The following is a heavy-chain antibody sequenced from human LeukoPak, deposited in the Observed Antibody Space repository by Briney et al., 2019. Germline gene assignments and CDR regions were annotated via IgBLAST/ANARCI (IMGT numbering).Heavy chain of an antibody. CDR2: ISGSGGST. V-gene: IGHV3-23*01. J-gene: IGHJ3*02. Sequence: PGGSLRLSCAASGFTFNSYAMSWVRQAPGGGLEWVSAISGSGGSTYYADSVKGRFTISRDNSKNTLYLQMNSLRAEDTAVYYCAKAGGSGGWYRAFDIWGQGTVVTVSS. D-gene: IGHD6-19*01. CDR1: GFTFNSYA. CDR3: AKAGGSGGWYRAFDI.